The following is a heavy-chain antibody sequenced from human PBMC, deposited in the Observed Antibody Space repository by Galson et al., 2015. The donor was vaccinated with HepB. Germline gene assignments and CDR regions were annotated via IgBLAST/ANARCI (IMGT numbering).Heavy chain of an antibody. CDR2: IIPILGIA. Sequence: SVKVSCKASGGTFSSYTISWVRQAPGQGLEWMGRIIPILGIANYAQKFQGRVTITADKSTSTAYMELSSLRSEDTAVYYCAREAVAGNLNFDYWGQGTLVTVSS. D-gene: IGHD6-19*01. CDR1: GGTFSSYT. CDR3: AREAVAGNLNFDY. V-gene: IGHV1-69*04. J-gene: IGHJ4*02.